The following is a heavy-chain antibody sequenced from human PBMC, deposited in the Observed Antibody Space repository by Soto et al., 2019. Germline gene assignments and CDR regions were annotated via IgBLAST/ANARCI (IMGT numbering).Heavy chain of an antibody. D-gene: IGHD4-17*01. J-gene: IGHJ4*02. V-gene: IGHV1-69*06. CDR1: GSPFTAYD. CDR2: IIPLFDSP. Sequence: QVQLVQSGAEVKNPGSSVKVSCTASGSPFTAYDITWLRQAPGRGLEWVGGIIPLFDSPNYAQRYQGRVTITVDKSTSTSYMELTGLISVDTAVYYCALSYGSYHYGAYWGQGTLVTVSS. CDR3: ALSYGSYHYGAY.